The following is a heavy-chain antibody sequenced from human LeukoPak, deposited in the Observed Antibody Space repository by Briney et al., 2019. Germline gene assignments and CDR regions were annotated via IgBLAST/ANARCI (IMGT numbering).Heavy chain of an antibody. J-gene: IGHJ4*02. D-gene: IGHD2/OR15-2a*01. CDR1: GVTVSDNY. Sequence: GGSLRLSCTVSGVTVSDNYMNWVRQAPGKGLEWVSFIFSSSTYIYYTDSVKGRFTISRDNARNSLYPQMDNLRAEDTGVYYCARDFYDGFALDYWGQGTLVTVSS. CDR2: IFSSSTYI. CDR3: ARDFYDGFALDY. V-gene: IGHV3-21*03.